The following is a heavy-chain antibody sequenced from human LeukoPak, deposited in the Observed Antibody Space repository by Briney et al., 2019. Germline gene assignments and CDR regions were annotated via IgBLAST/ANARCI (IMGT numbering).Heavy chain of an antibody. D-gene: IGHD3-16*01. CDR2: IDGNGAKT. V-gene: IGHV3-23*01. Sequence: GGSLRLSCAASGFAFHTYGMSWVRQAPGKGLEWVSAIDGNGAKTFYADPVKGRFTIFRDNSKNTLYLQMNILRAEDTAVYHCAKDKSWGFDYWGEGTLVTVSS. CDR3: AKDKSWGFDY. J-gene: IGHJ4*02. CDR1: GFAFHTYG.